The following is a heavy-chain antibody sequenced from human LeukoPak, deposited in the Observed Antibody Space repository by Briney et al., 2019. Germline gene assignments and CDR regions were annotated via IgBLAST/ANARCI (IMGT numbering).Heavy chain of an antibody. J-gene: IGHJ3*02. CDR1: GGSFSGYY. Sequence: SETLSLTCTVYGGSFSGYYWSWIRQPPEKGLEWIGEVNHSGNTDYNPSLKSRVTISVDTSKNLFSLKLYSVTAADTAVYYCARVGGAFDIWGPGTMVTVSS. D-gene: IGHD3-10*01. CDR3: ARVGGAFDI. V-gene: IGHV4-34*01. CDR2: VNHSGNT.